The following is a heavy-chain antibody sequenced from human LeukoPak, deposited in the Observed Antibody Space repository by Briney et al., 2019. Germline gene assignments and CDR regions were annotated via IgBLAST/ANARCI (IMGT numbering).Heavy chain of an antibody. CDR3: ERHYDFWSGYYLPSGSYYYYGMDV. J-gene: IGHJ6*02. CDR2: IYYSGST. D-gene: IGHD3-3*01. V-gene: IGHV4-59*08. Sequence: PSETLSLTCTVSGGSISSYYWSWIRQPPGKGLEWIGYIYYSGSTNYNPSLKSRVTISVDTYKNQFSLKLSSVTAADTAVYSCERHYDFWSGYYLPSGSYYYYGMDVWGQGTTVTVSS. CDR1: GGSISSYY.